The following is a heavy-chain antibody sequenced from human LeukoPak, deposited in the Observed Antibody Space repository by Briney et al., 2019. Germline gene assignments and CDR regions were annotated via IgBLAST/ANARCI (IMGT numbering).Heavy chain of an antibody. CDR2: INWNGGST. CDR3: ARDFAVLSGEFLSAFYFDY. V-gene: IGHV3-20*04. D-gene: IGHD3-10*01. Sequence: GRSMRLSCAASGFTFDDYGMSWVRQAPGKGLGGVSSINWNGGSTGYADSVKGRFTISGDNAKNSLYLQMNSLRAEDTSLYYCARDFAVLSGEFLSAFYFDYWGQGSLVTVSS. CDR1: GFTFDDYG. J-gene: IGHJ4*02.